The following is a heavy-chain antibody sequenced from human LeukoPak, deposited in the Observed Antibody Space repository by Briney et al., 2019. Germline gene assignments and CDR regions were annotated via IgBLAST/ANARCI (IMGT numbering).Heavy chain of an antibody. Sequence: VASVKVSCKASGGTFSSYAISWVRQAPGQGLEWMGGIIPIFGTANYAQKFQGRVTITADESTSTAYMELSSLRSEDTAVYYCARDRSQLLVGATTFDYWGQGTLVTVSS. CDR1: GGTFSSYA. CDR2: IIPIFGTA. D-gene: IGHD1-26*01. V-gene: IGHV1-69*13. CDR3: ARDRSQLLVGATTFDY. J-gene: IGHJ4*02.